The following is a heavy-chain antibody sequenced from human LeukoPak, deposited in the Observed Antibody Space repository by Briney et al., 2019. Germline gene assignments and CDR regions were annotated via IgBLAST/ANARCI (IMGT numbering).Heavy chain of an antibody. V-gene: IGHV3-7*01. Sequence: VGSLRLSCAASGFTFRSYWMSWVRQAPGKGLEWVANINQGGSVQYYMDSVKGRFTISRDDAKNSLYVQMNSLRDEDTAVYYCARVEYSGWNLEYWGQGTLVTVSS. D-gene: IGHD5-12*01. J-gene: IGHJ4*02. CDR1: GFTFRSYW. CDR3: ARVEYSGWNLEY. CDR2: INQGGSVQ.